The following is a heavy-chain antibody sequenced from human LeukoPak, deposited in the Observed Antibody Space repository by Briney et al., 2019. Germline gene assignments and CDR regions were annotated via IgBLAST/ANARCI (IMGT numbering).Heavy chain of an antibody. J-gene: IGHJ4*02. Sequence: PGGSLRLSCAASGFTFSSYSMNWVRQAPGKGLEWVSYISSSSSTIHYADSVKGRFTISRDNAKNSLYLQMNSLRAEDTAVYYCARDLAAVGGGADYWGQGTLVTVSS. CDR2: ISSSSSTI. V-gene: IGHV3-48*01. D-gene: IGHD6-13*01. CDR3: ARDLAAVGGGADY. CDR1: GFTFSSYS.